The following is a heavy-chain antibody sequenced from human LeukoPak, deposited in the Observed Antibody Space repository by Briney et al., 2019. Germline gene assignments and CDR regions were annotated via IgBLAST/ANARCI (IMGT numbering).Heavy chain of an antibody. V-gene: IGHV1-69*01. CDR1: GGTFSSYA. J-gene: IGHJ3*02. CDR2: IIPIFGTA. CDR3: ARDRGGYDGAFDI. D-gene: IGHD5-12*01. Sequence: ASVKVSCKASGGTFSSYAISWVRQAPGQGLEWMGGIIPIFGTANYAQKFQGRVTITADESTSTAYMELSSLRSEGTAVYYCARDRGGYDGAFDIWGQGTMVTVSS.